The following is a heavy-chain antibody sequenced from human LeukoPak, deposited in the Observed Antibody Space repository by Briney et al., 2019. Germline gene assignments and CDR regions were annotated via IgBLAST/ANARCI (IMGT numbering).Heavy chain of an antibody. CDR1: GLTFSSSA. J-gene: IGHJ4*02. V-gene: IGHV3-23*01. CDR2: ISNNGGYT. CDR3: AKQLGYCSDGSCYFPY. Sequence: GGSLRLSCAASGLTFSSSAMSWVRQAPGKGLEWVSAISNNGGYTYYADSVQGRFTISRDNSKSTLCLRMNSLRAEDTAVYYCAKQLGYCSDGSCYFPYWGQGTLVTVSS. D-gene: IGHD2-15*01.